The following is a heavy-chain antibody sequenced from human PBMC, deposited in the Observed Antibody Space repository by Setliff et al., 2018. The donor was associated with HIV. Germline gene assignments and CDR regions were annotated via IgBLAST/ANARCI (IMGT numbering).Heavy chain of an antibody. CDR3: ARRYYYDSSGYYYPYDAFDI. CDR2: IYPGDSDT. J-gene: IGHJ3*02. D-gene: IGHD3-22*01. Sequence: PGKSLKISCKGSGYSFTTYWIGWVRQMPGKGLEWMGIIYPGDSDTRYSPSFQGQVTISADKSISTAYLQWSNLKASDTAMYYCARRYYYDSSGYYYPYDAFDIWGQGTMVTVSS. CDR1: GYSFTTYW. V-gene: IGHV5-51*01.